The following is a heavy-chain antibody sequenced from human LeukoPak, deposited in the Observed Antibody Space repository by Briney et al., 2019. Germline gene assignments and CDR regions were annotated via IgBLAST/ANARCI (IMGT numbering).Heavy chain of an antibody. CDR2: IIPIFGTA. Sequence: SVKVSCKASGGTFSSYAISWVPQAPAQGLEWMGGIIPIFGTANYAQKFQGTVTITKDESTSTAYMELSSLRSEDTAVYYCAREASYSSSWYNHFDYWGQGTLVTVSS. V-gene: IGHV1-69*05. CDR3: AREASYSSSWYNHFDY. D-gene: IGHD6-13*01. J-gene: IGHJ4*02. CDR1: GGTFSSYA.